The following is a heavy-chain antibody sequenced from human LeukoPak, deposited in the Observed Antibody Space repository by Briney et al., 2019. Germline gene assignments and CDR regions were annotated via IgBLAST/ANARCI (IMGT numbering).Heavy chain of an antibody. CDR3: AKDRKRCSSTSCYTTYYFDY. D-gene: IGHD2-2*02. J-gene: IGHJ4*02. Sequence: GGSLRLSCAASGFTFSSYAMSWVRQAPGKGLEWVAVIWYDGSNKYYADSVKGRFTISRDNSKNTLYLQMNSLRAEDTAVYYCAKDRKRCSSTSCYTTYYFDYWGQGTLVTVSS. V-gene: IGHV3-33*06. CDR1: GFTFSSYA. CDR2: IWYDGSNK.